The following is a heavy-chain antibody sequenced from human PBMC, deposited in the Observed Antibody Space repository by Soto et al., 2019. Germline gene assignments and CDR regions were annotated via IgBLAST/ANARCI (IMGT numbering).Heavy chain of an antibody. Sequence: SETLSLTCAVSGGSIRSNNWWSWVRQPPGKGLEWIGEIHHSGVTNYNPSLKSRVTISVDKSKNQFSLKLSSLTAADTAVYYCARISAYHFDYWGQGTLVTVSS. CDR3: ARISAYHFDY. CDR2: IHHSGVT. D-gene: IGHD3-16*01. V-gene: IGHV4-4*02. CDR1: GGSIRSNNW. J-gene: IGHJ4*02.